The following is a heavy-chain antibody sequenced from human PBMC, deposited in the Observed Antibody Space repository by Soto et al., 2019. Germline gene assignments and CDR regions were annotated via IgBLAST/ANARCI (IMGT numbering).Heavy chain of an antibody. CDR1: GFAFSSYW. CDR2: IYSDGSGT. CDR3: ATLNSFGADY. Sequence: GGSLRLSCAASGFAFSSYWMHWVRQAPGKGLVWVSRIYSDGSGTTYADSVKGRFTISRDNAKSMLYLQMNSLRAEDTAVYYCATLNSFGADYWGQGTLVTVFS. J-gene: IGHJ4*02. V-gene: IGHV3-74*01. D-gene: IGHD5-18*01.